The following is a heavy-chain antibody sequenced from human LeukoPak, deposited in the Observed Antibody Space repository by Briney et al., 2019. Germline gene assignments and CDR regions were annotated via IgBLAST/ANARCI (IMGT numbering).Heavy chain of an antibody. V-gene: IGHV3-7*01. CDR3: VRGGSSRYEEGRYLDY. Sequence: PGGSLRLSCAASGFTFSSYWMSWVRQAPGKGLEWVANIKQDGSEKYYVDSVKGRFTISRDNAKNTLFLQINSLTAEDTAMYYCVRGGSSRYEEGRYLDYWGQGTLVTVSS. J-gene: IGHJ4*02. D-gene: IGHD6-13*01. CDR2: IKQDGSEK. CDR1: GFTFSSYW.